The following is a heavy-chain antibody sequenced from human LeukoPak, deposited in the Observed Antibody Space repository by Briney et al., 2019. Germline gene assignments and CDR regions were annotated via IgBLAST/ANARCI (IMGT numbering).Heavy chain of an antibody. Sequence: PGGSLRLSCAASGFTFSGSAMHGVRQASGKGREGVGRIRSKANSYATAYAASVKGRFTISRDYSKNTAYLQMNSLKTEDTAVYYCTRHAVTTVRYYYYYYMDVWGKGTTLTVSS. CDR3: TRHAVTTVRYYYYYYMDV. J-gene: IGHJ6*03. CDR2: IRSKANSYAT. V-gene: IGHV3-73*01. D-gene: IGHD4-11*01. CDR1: GFTFSGSA.